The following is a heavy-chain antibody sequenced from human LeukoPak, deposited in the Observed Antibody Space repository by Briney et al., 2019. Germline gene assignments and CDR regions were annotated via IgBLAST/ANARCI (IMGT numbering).Heavy chain of an antibody. CDR1: GYTFTGYY. CDR3: GRDFLVPAAPYNWFDP. Sequence: ASVKVSCKASGYTFTGYYMHWVRQAPGQGLEWMGRINPNSGGTNYAQKFQGRVTMTRDKSISTAYMELSRLRSDDTAVYYCGRDFLVPAAPYNWFDPWGQGTLVTVSS. J-gene: IGHJ5*02. V-gene: IGHV1-2*06. D-gene: IGHD2-2*01. CDR2: INPNSGGT.